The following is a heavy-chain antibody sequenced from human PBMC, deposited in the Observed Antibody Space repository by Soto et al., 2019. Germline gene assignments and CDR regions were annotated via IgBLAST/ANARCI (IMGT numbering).Heavy chain of an antibody. CDR1: GFTFSNSG. J-gene: IGHJ4*02. CDR3: AKEIYCTTGVCYVDY. Sequence: QVQLVESGGGVVQPGRSLTLSCAASGFTFSNSGMHWVRQAPGKGLEWVAVISDDGIKNYYGDSVKGRFTISRDNSKNTLYLQMNSLRAEDTAVYYCAKEIYCTTGVCYVDYWGQGTLVTVSS. CDR2: ISDDGIKN. V-gene: IGHV3-30*18. D-gene: IGHD2-8*01.